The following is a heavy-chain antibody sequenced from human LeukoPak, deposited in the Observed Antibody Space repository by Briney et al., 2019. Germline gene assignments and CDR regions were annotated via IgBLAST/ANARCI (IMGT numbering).Heavy chain of an antibody. CDR3: ARVGDSSGYYYYFDY. Sequence: SQTLSLTCTVSGGSISSGGYYWSWIRQHPGKGVDWIGYICYSGSTYYNPSLKSRVTISVDTSKNQFSLKLSSVTAADTAVYYCARVGDSSGYYYYFDYWGQGTLVTVSS. V-gene: IGHV4-31*03. J-gene: IGHJ4*02. CDR1: GGSISSGGYY. CDR2: ICYSGST. D-gene: IGHD3-22*01.